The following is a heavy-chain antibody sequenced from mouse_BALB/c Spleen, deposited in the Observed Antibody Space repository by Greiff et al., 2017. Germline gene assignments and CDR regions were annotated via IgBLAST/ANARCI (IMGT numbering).Heavy chain of an antibody. J-gene: IGHJ1*01. Sequence: EVQVVESGGGLVKPGGSLKLSCAASGFAFSSYDMSWVRQTPEKRLEWVAYISSGGGSTYYPDTVKGRFTISRDNAKNTLYLQMSSLKSEDTAMYYGARHSYYGSNGYFDVWGAGTTVTVSS. CDR3: ARHSYYGSNGYFDV. D-gene: IGHD1-1*01. CDR2: ISSGGGST. CDR1: GFAFSSYD. V-gene: IGHV5-12-1*01.